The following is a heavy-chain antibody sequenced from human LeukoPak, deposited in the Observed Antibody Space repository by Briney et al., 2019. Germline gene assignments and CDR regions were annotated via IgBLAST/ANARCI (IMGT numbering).Heavy chain of an antibody. Sequence: VSCXASGGTFSXXXITWVRQAPGQXLEXMXRISPILGIANYAQKFQGRVTITADKSTSTAYMELSSLRSEDTAVYYCARDADPPXXXGGDCWGQGTLVTXSS. CDR2: ISPILGIA. CDR3: ARDADPPXXXGGDC. J-gene: IGHJ4*02. D-gene: IGHD2-21*01. CDR1: GGTFSXXX. V-gene: IGHV1-69*04.